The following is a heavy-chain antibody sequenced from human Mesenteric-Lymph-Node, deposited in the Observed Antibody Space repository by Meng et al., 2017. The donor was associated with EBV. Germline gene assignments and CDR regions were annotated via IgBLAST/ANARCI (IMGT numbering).Heavy chain of an antibody. J-gene: IGHJ4*02. CDR1: GGSFSAYY. V-gene: IGHV4-34*01. CDR2: INDSGST. CDR3: ARSYSNFQFFDS. D-gene: IGHD4-11*01. Sequence: LQQWGAGLLKPSETLSLTCAVYGGSFSAYYWSWIRQPPGKGLEWIGEINDSGSTNYNPSLKSRVTISLDTSNKHFSLKLSSVTAADAAVYYCARSYSNFQFFDSWGQGTLVTVSS.